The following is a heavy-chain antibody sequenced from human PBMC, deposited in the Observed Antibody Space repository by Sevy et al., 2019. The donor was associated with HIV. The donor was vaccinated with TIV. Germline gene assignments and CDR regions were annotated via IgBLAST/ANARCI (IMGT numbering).Heavy chain of an antibody. CDR1: GGSITSLY. J-gene: IGHJ4*02. CDR3: AGENAWGRGYS. V-gene: IGHV4-59*08. Sequence: SETLSLTCTVSGGSITSLYWNWIRQPPGKGREWIANIYYNGHINYNPSLKSRVTLSLDTSKNQYSRRLGSVTAADTAMYYCAGENAWGRGYSWGQGTLVTVSS. D-gene: IGHD1-26*01. CDR2: IYYNGHI.